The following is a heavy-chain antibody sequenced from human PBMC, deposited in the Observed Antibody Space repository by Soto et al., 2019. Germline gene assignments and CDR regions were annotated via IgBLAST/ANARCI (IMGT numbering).Heavy chain of an antibody. Sequence: SETLSLTCAVSGGSISSGGYSWSWIRQPPGKGLEWIGEIYHSGSTNYNPSLQSRVTVSIDKSKNQFSLSLSSVTAADTAIYYCASHLGATRGPFDFWGQGILVTVSS. CDR2: IYHSGST. J-gene: IGHJ4*02. V-gene: IGHV4-30-2*01. D-gene: IGHD1-26*01. CDR3: ASHLGATRGPFDF. CDR1: GGSISSGGYS.